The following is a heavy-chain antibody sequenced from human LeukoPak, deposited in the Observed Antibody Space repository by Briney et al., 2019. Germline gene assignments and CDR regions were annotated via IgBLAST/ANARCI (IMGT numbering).Heavy chain of an antibody. CDR1: GGSFSGYY. D-gene: IGHD2-2*01. J-gene: IGHJ4*02. Sequence: SETLSLPCAVYGGSFSGYYWSWIRQPPGKGLEWIGEINHSGSTNYNPSLKSRVTISVDTSKNQFSLKLSSVTAADTAVYYCARRKSRGPFDYWGQGTLVTVSS. CDR2: INHSGST. CDR3: ARRKSRGPFDY. V-gene: IGHV4-34*01.